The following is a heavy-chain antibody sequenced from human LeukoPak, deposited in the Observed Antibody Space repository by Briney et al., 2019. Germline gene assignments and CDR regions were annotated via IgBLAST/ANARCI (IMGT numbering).Heavy chain of an antibody. CDR3: ARVVGVVAATPALDY. CDR2: ISSSSSYI. Sequence: PGGSLRLSCAASGFTFSSYSMNWVRQAPGKGLEWVSSISSSSSYIYYADSVKGRFTISRDNAKNSLYLRMNSLRAEDTAVYYCARVVGVVAATPALDYWGQGTLVTVSS. CDR1: GFTFSSYS. V-gene: IGHV3-21*01. D-gene: IGHD2-15*01. J-gene: IGHJ4*02.